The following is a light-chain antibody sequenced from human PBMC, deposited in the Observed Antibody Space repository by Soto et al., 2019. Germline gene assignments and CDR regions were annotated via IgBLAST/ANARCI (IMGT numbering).Light chain of an antibody. CDR2: DVS. CDR1: SSDVGGSNY. Sequence: QSVLTQPASVSGSPGQSITISCTGTSSDVGGSNYVSWYQQLPGKAPKLVIYDVSDRPSGVSNRSSGSKSGNTASLTISGLQAEDEADYYCSSYTSSSLYVFGTGTKVTVL. V-gene: IGLV2-14*01. J-gene: IGLJ1*01. CDR3: SSYTSSSLYV.